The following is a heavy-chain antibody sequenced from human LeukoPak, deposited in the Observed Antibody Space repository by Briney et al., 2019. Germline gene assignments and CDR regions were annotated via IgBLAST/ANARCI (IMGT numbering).Heavy chain of an antibody. Sequence: ASVNVSLKPSLYTLTAYYMHSVRPAPGQELKWMGWINPNRCGTNYAQMRQGRVNITKDTSPNIALIALSRLRYDDKAVHYSAKRYSSGWGYFDYWGQGTLVTVSS. CDR1: LYTLTAYY. V-gene: IGHV1-2*02. CDR3: AKRYSSGWGYFDY. J-gene: IGHJ4*02. D-gene: IGHD6-25*01. CDR2: INPNRCGT.